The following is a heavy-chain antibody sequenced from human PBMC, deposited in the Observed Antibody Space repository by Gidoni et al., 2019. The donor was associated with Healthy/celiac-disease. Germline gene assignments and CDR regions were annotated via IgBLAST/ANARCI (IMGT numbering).Heavy chain of an antibody. V-gene: IGHV3-30*18. D-gene: IGHD3-22*01. Sequence: GFTFSSYGMHWVRQAPGKGLEWVAVISYDGSNKYYADSVKGRFTISRDNSKNTLYLQMNSLRAEDTAVYYCAKVSYYYDSSVDYYFDYWGQGTLVTVSS. J-gene: IGHJ4*02. CDR3: AKVSYYYDSSVDYYFDY. CDR1: GFTFSSYG. CDR2: ISYDGSNK.